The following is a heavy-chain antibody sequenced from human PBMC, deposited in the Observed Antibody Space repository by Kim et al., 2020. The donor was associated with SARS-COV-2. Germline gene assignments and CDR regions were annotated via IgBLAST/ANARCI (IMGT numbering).Heavy chain of an antibody. CDR2: IRSKANSYAT. CDR1: GFTFSGSA. D-gene: IGHD6-13*01. J-gene: IGHJ1*01. CDR3: TRGLAAAGTWVQH. Sequence: GGSLRLSCAASGFTFSGSAMNWVRQASGKGLEWVGRIRSKANSYATAYAASVKGRFTNSSDDSRYTAHLQMNSLKTEDTAVYYCTRGLAAAGTWVQHLGQGTLVTVSS. V-gene: IGHV3-73*01.